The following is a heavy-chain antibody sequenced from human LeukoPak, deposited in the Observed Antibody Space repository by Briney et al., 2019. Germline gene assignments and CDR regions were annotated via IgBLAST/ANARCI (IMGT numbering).Heavy chain of an antibody. D-gene: IGHD6-13*01. CDR3: ASALIAAAALDY. Sequence: GGSLRLSCAASGFTFSSYSMNWVRQAPGKGLEWVSSISSSSSYIYYADSVKGRFTISRDNAKTSLYLQMNSLRAEDTAVYYCASALIAAAALDYWGQGTLVTVSS. J-gene: IGHJ4*02. CDR2: ISSSSSYI. CDR1: GFTFSSYS. V-gene: IGHV3-21*01.